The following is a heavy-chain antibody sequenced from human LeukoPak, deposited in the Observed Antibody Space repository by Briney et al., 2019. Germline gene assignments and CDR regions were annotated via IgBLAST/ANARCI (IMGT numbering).Heavy chain of an antibody. J-gene: IGHJ4*02. CDR3: AKGDPMVRGVDY. V-gene: IGHV3-20*04. Sequence: GGSLRLSCAASGFTFDDYGMSWVRQAPGKGLEWVSGINWNGGSTGYADSVKGRFTISRDNAKNSLYLQMNSLRAEDTALYYCAKGDPMVRGVDYWGQGTLVTVSS. CDR2: INWNGGST. D-gene: IGHD3-10*01. CDR1: GFTFDDYG.